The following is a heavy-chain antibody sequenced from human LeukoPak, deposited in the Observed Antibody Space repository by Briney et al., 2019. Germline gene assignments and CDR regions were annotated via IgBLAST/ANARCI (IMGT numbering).Heavy chain of an antibody. Sequence: GLEWVSAISGSGGSTYYADSVKGRFTISRDNSKNTLYLQMNSLRAEGTAVYYCADEAPGDWGQGTLVTVSS. D-gene: IGHD2-2*01. CDR3: ADEAPGD. V-gene: IGHV3-23*01. J-gene: IGHJ4*02. CDR2: ISGSGGST.